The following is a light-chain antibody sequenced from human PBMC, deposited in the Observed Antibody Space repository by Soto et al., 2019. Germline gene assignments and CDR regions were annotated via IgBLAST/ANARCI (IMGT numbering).Light chain of an antibody. CDR3: QAGASSVG. Sequence: SYELTQPPSVSVSPGQTASMTCSGDKLGGKYVCWYQQKPGQSPVLVIYDDSKRPSGIPERFSGSTSGNTATLTISGTQAMDEADYYCQAGASSVGFGGGTKLPVL. V-gene: IGLV3-1*01. CDR2: DDS. CDR1: KLGGKY. J-gene: IGLJ2*01.